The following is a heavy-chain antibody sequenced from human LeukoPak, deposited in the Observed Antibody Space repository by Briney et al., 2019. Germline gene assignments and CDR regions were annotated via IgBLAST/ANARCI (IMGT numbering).Heavy chain of an antibody. CDR1: GASISSSSYY. CDR3: ARLLFGDKRFDY. D-gene: IGHD3-10*02. J-gene: IGHJ4*02. Sequence: PSETLSLTCTVSGASISSSSYYWGWVRQPPGKGLEWIATIFCTGSTYYNLSLKSRITISADTSKNQFSLKLSSVTAADTAVYYCARLLFGDKRFDYWGQGTLVTVSS. V-gene: IGHV4-39*01. CDR2: IFCTGST.